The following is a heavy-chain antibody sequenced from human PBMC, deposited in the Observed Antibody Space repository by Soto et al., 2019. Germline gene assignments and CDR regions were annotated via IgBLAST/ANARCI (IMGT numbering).Heavy chain of an antibody. CDR1: GFTVSNNY. D-gene: IGHD3-10*01. CDR2: IYSGGYT. CDR3: GRRRGGGGY. Sequence: EVQLVESGGGLIQPGGSLRLSCAVSGFTVSNNYMSWVRQAPGKGLEGVSVIYSGGYTAYGDSVKGRFTISRDNSKNTRYLKRDRRGAADPALYYWGRRRGGGGYWGQGTLVTVSS. J-gene: IGHJ4*02. V-gene: IGHV3-53*01.